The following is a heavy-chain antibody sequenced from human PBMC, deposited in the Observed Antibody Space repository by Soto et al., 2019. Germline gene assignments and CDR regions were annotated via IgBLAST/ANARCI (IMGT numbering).Heavy chain of an antibody. CDR3: ARVGMVGFDP. CDR1: GGSISSYY. D-gene: IGHD3-3*01. J-gene: IGHJ5*02. V-gene: IGHV4-59*01. CDR2: IYYSGST. Sequence: SETLSLTCTVSGGSISSYYWSRIRQPPGKGLEWIGYIYYSGSTNYNPSLKSRVTISVDTSKNQFSLKLSSVTAADTAVYYCARVGMVGFDPWGQGTLVTVSS.